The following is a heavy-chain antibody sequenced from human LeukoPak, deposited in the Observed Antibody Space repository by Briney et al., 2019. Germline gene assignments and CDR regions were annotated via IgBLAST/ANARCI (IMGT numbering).Heavy chain of an antibody. D-gene: IGHD6-13*01. Sequence: GSVKVSCKTSGYTFTNYGISWVRQAPGLGLEWMGWISAYNGNTNYAQKVQGRVTMTTDTSTSTAYMELRSLRFDDTAVYYCARDQSVRLLQTSSTYFKHVFAIWGQGSMVTVSS. CDR2: ISAYNGNT. CDR1: GYTFTNYG. J-gene: IGHJ3*02. V-gene: IGHV1-18*01. CDR3: ARDQSVRLLQTSSTYFKHVFAI.